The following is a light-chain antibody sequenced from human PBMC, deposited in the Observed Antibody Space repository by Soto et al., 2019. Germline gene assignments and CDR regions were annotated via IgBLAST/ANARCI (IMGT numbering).Light chain of an antibody. V-gene: IGKV1-39*01. CDR3: QQTYSTWT. CDR2: AAS. J-gene: IGKJ1*01. Sequence: DIQMTQSPSSLSASVVDRVTITCRASQRVSRYLNWYQQKPGKAPKLLIYAASSLQSGVPSRFSGSGSGTDFTLTISNLQPEDFAIYYCQQTYSTWTFGQGTKVDIK. CDR1: QRVSRY.